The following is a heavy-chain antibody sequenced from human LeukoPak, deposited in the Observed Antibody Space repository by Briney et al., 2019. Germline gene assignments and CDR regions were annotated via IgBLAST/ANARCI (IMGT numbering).Heavy chain of an antibody. D-gene: IGHD3-9*01. Sequence: GGSLRLSCAASGFSFSTYAMNWVRQAPGKGLEWVSSISGSGGTTYYADSVKGRFSISRDNSKNALYLQMNSLRAEDTAVYYCAKGSVAYDILTGYYSNDYWGQGTLDTVSS. J-gene: IGHJ4*02. CDR2: ISGSGGTT. CDR1: GFSFSTYA. CDR3: AKGSVAYDILTGYYSNDY. V-gene: IGHV3-23*01.